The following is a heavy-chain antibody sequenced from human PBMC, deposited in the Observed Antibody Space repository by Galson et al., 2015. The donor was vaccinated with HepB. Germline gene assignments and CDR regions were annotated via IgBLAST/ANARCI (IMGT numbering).Heavy chain of an antibody. CDR3: ARGLITFGGVIVPAYFDY. Sequence: TLSLTCAVSGGSISSGGYSWSWIRQPPGKGLEWIGYIYHSGSTYYNPSLKSRVTISVDRSKNQFSLKLSSVTAADTAVYYCARGLITFGGVIVPAYFDYWGQGTLVTVSS. J-gene: IGHJ4*02. D-gene: IGHD3-16*02. CDR1: GGSISSGGYS. CDR2: IYHSGST. V-gene: IGHV4-30-2*01.